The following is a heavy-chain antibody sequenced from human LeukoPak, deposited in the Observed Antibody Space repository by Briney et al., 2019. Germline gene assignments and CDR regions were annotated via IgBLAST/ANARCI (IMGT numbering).Heavy chain of an antibody. CDR1: GGSTSSYY. CDR2: IYYSGST. V-gene: IGHV4-59*08. J-gene: IGHJ4*02. D-gene: IGHD4-23*01. Sequence: SETLSLTCTVSGGSTSSYYWSWIRQPPGKGLEWIGYIYYSGSTNYNPSLKSRVTISVDTSKNQFSLKLSSVTAADTAVYYCARLLQPPTVVFDYWGQGTLVTVSS. CDR3: ARLLQPPTVVFDY.